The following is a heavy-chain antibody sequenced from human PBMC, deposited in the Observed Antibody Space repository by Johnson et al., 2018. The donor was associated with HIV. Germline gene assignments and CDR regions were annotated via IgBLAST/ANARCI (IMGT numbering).Heavy chain of an antibody. CDR1: GFTFSSYA. D-gene: IGHD6-6*01. CDR3: ARESELLSSSDAFDI. CDR2: ISYDGSYK. V-gene: IGHV3-30*14. J-gene: IGHJ3*02. Sequence: QEKLVESGGGVVQPGRSLRLSCAASGFTFSSYAMHWVRQAPGKGLEWVAVISYDGSYKYYADSVKGRFTISREYSKNTLYLQMNSLRAEDTAVYYCARESELLSSSDAFDIWGQGTMVTVSS.